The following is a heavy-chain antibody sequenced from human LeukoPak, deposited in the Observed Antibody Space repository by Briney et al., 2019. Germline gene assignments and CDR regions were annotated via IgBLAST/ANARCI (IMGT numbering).Heavy chain of an antibody. CDR3: ARPVVAATTPDTFDI. D-gene: IGHD2-15*01. Sequence: GGSLRLSCAASGFTFSSYGMSWVRQAPGKGLEWVSAISGSGGSTYYADSVKGRFTISRDNSKNTLYLQMNSLRAEDTAVDYCARPVVAATTPDTFDIWGQGTMVTVSS. J-gene: IGHJ3*02. V-gene: IGHV3-23*01. CDR2: ISGSGGST. CDR1: GFTFSSYG.